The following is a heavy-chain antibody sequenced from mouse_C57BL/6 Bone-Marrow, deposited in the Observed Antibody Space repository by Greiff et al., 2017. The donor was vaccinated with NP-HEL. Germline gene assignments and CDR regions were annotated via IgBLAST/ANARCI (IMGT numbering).Heavy chain of an antibody. D-gene: IGHD2-1*01. J-gene: IGHJ3*01. CDR2: ISDGGSYT. V-gene: IGHV5-4*01. CDR3: ARGRGLYYGNPGWFAY. Sequence: DVQLQESGGGLVKPGGSLKLSCAASGFTFSSYAMSWVRQTPEKRLEWVATISDGGSYTYYPDNVKGRFTISRDNAKNNLYLQMSHLKSEDTAMYYCARGRGLYYGNPGWFAYWGQGTLVTVSA. CDR1: GFTFSSYA.